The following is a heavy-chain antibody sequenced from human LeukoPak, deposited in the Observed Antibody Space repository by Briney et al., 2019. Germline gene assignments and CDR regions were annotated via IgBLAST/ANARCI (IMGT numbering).Heavy chain of an antibody. D-gene: IGHD3-22*01. Sequence: GGSLRLSCAASGFTFSSYSMNWVRQAPGKGLEWVSSISSSSSYIYYADSVKGRFTISRDNAKNSLYLQMNSLRAVDTAVYYCARRVVVAGDGDYWGQGTLVTVSS. CDR3: ARRVVVAGDGDY. CDR2: ISSSSSYI. V-gene: IGHV3-21*01. CDR1: GFTFSSYS. J-gene: IGHJ4*02.